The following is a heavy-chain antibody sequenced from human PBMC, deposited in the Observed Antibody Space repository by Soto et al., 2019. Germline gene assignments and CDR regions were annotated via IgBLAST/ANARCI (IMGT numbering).Heavy chain of an antibody. Sequence: LRLSCAASGFTFDDYAMHWVRQAPGKGLEWVSYITWNSGYIGYADSVKGRFTISRDNANNSLYLQMNSLKPEDTAFYYCAKALYGSSSSPIDYWGQGTLVTVSS. CDR1: GFTFDDYA. V-gene: IGHV3-9*01. D-gene: IGHD6-13*01. CDR2: ITWNSGYI. CDR3: AKALYGSSSSPIDY. J-gene: IGHJ4*02.